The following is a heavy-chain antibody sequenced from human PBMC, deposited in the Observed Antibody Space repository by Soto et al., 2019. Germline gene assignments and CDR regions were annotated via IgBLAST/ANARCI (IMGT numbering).Heavy chain of an antibody. CDR2: ISSSGSTI. CDR1: GFTFSDYY. CDR3: ARESWEGAQYSYGPRALSWFDP. V-gene: IGHV3-11*01. D-gene: IGHD5-18*01. Sequence: GGSLRLSCAASGFTFSDYYMSWIRQAPGKGLEWVSYISSSGSTIYYADSVKGRFTISRDNAKNSLYLQMNSLRAEDTAVYYCARESWEGAQYSYGPRALSWFDPWGQGTLVTVSS. J-gene: IGHJ5*02.